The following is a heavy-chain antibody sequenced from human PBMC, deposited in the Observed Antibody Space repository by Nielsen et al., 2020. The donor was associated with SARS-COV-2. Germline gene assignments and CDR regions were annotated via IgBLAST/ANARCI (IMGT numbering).Heavy chain of an antibody. CDR1: GFTFSSYA. J-gene: IGHJ4*02. CDR3: ARDEGVVVPAAIRD. D-gene: IGHD2-2*02. Sequence: GGSLRLSCAASGFTFSSYAMHWVRQAPGKGLEWVAVISYDGSNKYYADSVKGRFTISRDNAKNSLYLQMNSLRAEDTAVYYCARDEGVVVPAAIRDWGQGTLVTVSS. V-gene: IGHV3-30-3*01. CDR2: ISYDGSNK.